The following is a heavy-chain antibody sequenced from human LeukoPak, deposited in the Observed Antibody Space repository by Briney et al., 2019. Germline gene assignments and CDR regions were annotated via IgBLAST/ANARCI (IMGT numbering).Heavy chain of an antibody. J-gene: IGHJ4*02. CDR3: ARDRPYYDILTGYSIDY. CDR2: IKQDGSEK. Sequence: GGSLRLSCAASGFTFSSYWMSWVRQAPGKGLEWVANIKQDGSEKYYVDSVKGRFTISRDNAKNSLYLQMNSLRAEDTAVYYCARDRPYYDILTGYSIDYWGQGTLVTVSS. CDR1: GFTFSSYW. V-gene: IGHV3-7*03. D-gene: IGHD3-9*01.